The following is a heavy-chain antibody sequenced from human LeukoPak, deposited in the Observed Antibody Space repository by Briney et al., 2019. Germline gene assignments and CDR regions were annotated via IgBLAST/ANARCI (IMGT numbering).Heavy chain of an antibody. J-gene: IGHJ5*02. CDR1: GYTFTSYG. Sequence: GASVKVSCKASGYTFTSYGISWVRQAPGQGLECMGWISSYKGNTNYAQKLQGRVTMTTDRATSTAYMELRSLTSDDTAAYYCARAPRWQHEYNWLDPWGQGILVTVSS. CDR3: ARAPRWQHEYNWLDP. CDR2: ISSYKGNT. D-gene: IGHD4-23*01. V-gene: IGHV1-18*01.